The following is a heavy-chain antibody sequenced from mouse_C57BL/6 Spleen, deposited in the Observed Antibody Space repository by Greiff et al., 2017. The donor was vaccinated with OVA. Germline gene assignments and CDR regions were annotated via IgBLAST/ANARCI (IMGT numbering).Heavy chain of an antibody. CDR1: GFNIKDYY. CDR3: ARGYYYGSSYLYAMDY. Sequence: EVKLVESGAELVKPGASVKLSCTASGFNIKDYYMHWVKQRTEQGLEWIGRIDPEDGETKYAPKFQGKATITADTSSNTAYLQLSSLTSEDTAVYYCARGYYYGSSYLYAMDYWGQGTSVTVSS. CDR2: IDPEDGET. D-gene: IGHD1-1*01. J-gene: IGHJ4*01. V-gene: IGHV14-2*01.